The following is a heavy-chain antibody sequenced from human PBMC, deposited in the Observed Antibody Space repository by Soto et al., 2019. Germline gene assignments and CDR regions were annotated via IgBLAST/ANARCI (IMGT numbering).Heavy chain of an antibody. D-gene: IGHD6-13*01. CDR3: AKGLVSASTTWYGNWFDP. V-gene: IGHV3-30*18. CDR2: ISHNGNTE. J-gene: IGHJ5*02. Sequence: QVQVVESGGGVVRPGKSLRLSCEGSGFTFTTYAMHWVRQAPGKGLAWVAVISHNGNTEIYADSVKGRFTISRDNSINTLYLQMNSLRAEDTAVYYCAKGLVSASTTWYGNWFDPWGQGTLVTVSS. CDR1: GFTFTTYA.